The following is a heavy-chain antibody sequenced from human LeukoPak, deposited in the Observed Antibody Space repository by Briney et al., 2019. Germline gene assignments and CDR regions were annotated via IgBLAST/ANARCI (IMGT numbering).Heavy chain of an antibody. D-gene: IGHD2-15*01. J-gene: IGHJ6*02. CDR3: ARDPESGSEYYYYGMDV. V-gene: IGHV3-11*01. Sequence: GGSLRLSCAASGFTFSDYYMSWIRQAPGNGLEWVSYISSSGSTIYYADSVKGRFTISRDNAKNSLYLQMNSLRAEDTAVYYCARDPESGSEYYYYGMDVWGQGTTVTVSS. CDR2: ISSSGSTI. CDR1: GFTFSDYY.